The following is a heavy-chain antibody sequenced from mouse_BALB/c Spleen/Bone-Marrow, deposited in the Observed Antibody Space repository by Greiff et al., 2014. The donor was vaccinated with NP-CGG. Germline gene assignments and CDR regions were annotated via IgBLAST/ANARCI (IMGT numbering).Heavy chain of an antibody. CDR1: GFTFTSSW. D-gene: IGHD2-14*01. V-gene: IGHV1S130*01. Sequence: VKLVESGSVLVRPGTSVNLSCKASGFTFTSSWMHWAKQRPGQGLEWIGDIHPNSDNTYYNEKFKVKATLTLDSSSSTAYVDISSLTSEDSAVYYCARSCRFWYFDVWGAGTTVTVSS. CDR3: ARSCRFWYFDV. CDR2: IHPNSDNT. J-gene: IGHJ1*01.